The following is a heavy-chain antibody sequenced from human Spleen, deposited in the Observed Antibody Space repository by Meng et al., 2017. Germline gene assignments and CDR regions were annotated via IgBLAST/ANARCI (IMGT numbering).Heavy chain of an antibody. J-gene: IGHJ4*02. CDR3: ARGPTTMAHDFDY. Sequence: VQVQLWGDGRLKPSETPSLTCVVSGGSFSDYYWSWIRQPPGKGLEWIGEINHSGSTNYNPSLESRATISVDTSQNNLSLKLSSVTAADSAVYYCARGPTTMAHDFDYWGQGTLVTVSS. V-gene: IGHV4-34*01. D-gene: IGHD4-11*01. CDR1: GGSFSDYY. CDR2: INHSGST.